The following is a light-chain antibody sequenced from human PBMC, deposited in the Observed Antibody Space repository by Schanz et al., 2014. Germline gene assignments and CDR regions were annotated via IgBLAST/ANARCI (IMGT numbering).Light chain of an antibody. CDR2: DAS. Sequence: ELVLTQSPATLSLSPGERATLSCRASQSVSSYLAWYQQKPGQAPRLLIYDASNRATGIPARFSGSGSGTDFTLTISRLEPEDFAVYYCQHYGDSLWTFGQGTKVEIK. CDR3: QHYGDSLWT. V-gene: IGKV3-11*01. J-gene: IGKJ1*01. CDR1: QSVSSY.